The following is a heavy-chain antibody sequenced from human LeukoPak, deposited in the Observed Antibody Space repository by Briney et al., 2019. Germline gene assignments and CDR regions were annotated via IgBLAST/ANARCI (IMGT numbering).Heavy chain of an antibody. D-gene: IGHD5-18*01. V-gene: IGHV4-34*01. Sequence: PSETLSLTCAGYGGSFSGYYWSWIRQPPGKGLEWIGEINHSGSTNYNPSLKSRVTISVDTSKNQFSLKLSSVTAADTAVYYCARGIVDTAMVSSLDYWGQGTLVTVSS. CDR1: GGSFSGYY. CDR3: ARGIVDTAMVSSLDY. CDR2: INHSGST. J-gene: IGHJ4*02.